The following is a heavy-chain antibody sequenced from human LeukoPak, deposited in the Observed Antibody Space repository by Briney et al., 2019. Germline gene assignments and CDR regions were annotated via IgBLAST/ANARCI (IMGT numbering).Heavy chain of an antibody. CDR1: GFTFSSYW. J-gene: IGHJ4*02. CDR2: VNQDGGGK. V-gene: IGHV3-7*03. CDR3: VTYCDGTFRNPPYHY. Sequence: GGSLRLFCSASGFTFSSYWMTWVRQAPGQGLEWVATVNQDGGGKYYVDSVKGRFTISRDNSKNAVYLQLNSLRAEDTATYYCVTYCDGTFRNPPYHYWGQGTLVTVSS. D-gene: IGHD2-21*01.